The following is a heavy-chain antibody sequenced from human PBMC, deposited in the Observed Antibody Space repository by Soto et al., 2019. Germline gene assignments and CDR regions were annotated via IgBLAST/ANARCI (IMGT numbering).Heavy chain of an antibody. J-gene: IGHJ4*02. CDR1: GYIFTSYY. Sequence: ASVKVSCKASGYIFTSYYIHWVRQAPGQGLEWMGRINPINGNTNYAQRFRGRVTMTTDTSTSTAYMEVRSLRSDDTAVYYCARDQEFPDYWGQGTLVTVSS. CDR3: ARDQEFPDY. CDR2: INPINGNT. V-gene: IGHV1-18*04.